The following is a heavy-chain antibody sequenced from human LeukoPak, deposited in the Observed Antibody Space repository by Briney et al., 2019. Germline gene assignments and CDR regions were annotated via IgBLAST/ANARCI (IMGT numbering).Heavy chain of an antibody. J-gene: IGHJ3*02. Sequence: SVKVSCKASGGTFSSYAISWVRQAPGQGLEWMGGIIPIFGTANYAQKFQGRVTITTDESTSTAYMELSSLRSEDTAVYYCARPTYLSDAFDIWGQGTMVTVSS. CDR1: GGTFSSYA. CDR2: IIPIFGTA. D-gene: IGHD2/OR15-2a*01. CDR3: ARPTYLSDAFDI. V-gene: IGHV1-69*05.